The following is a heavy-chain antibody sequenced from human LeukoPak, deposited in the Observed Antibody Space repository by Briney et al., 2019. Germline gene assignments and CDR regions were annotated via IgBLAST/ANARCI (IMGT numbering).Heavy chain of an antibody. J-gene: IGHJ6*03. D-gene: IGHD1-26*01. CDR1: GGSISIGYYY. CDR3: ARVAPGISGTYYSDYYYYMDV. V-gene: IGHV4-39*01. Sequence: SETLSLTCTVSGGSISIGYYYWGWIRQPPGKGLEWIGSIFYTDTTYNNPSLKSRVTISVDPSKNQFSLKLNSVTAADTAVYFCARVAPGISGTYYSDYYYYMDVWDKGTTVTVSS. CDR2: IFYTDTT.